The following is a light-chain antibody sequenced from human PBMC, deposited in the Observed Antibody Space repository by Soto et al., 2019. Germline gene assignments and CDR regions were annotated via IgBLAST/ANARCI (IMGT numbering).Light chain of an antibody. J-gene: IGKJ1*01. V-gene: IGKV3-20*01. CDR3: EQYAGPRT. CDR2: CAS. Sequence: ENVLTQSFGSLSLSPGKCKTASCIANQSFSSSYLAWYQQKPGQDPRLLIYCASSRATGIRDRFSGSGSGTDFALTISRLEPEDSAVYYCEQYAGPRTFGHGNKVDNK. CDR1: QSFSSSY.